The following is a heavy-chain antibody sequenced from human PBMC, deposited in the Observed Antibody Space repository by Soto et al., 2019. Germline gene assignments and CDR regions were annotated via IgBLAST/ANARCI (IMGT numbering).Heavy chain of an antibody. Sequence: SVKVSCKASGGTFSSYAISWVRQAPGQGLEWMGGIIPIFGTANYAQKFQGRVTITADESTSTAYMELSSLRSEDTAVYYCARGKGWSGYYYYYGMDVWGQGTTVTVSS. CDR1: GGTFSSYA. CDR3: ARGKGWSGYYYYYGMDV. D-gene: IGHD3-3*01. CDR2: IIPIFGTA. V-gene: IGHV1-69*13. J-gene: IGHJ6*02.